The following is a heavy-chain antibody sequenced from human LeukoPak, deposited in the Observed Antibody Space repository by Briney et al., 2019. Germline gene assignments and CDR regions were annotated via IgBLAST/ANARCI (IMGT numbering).Heavy chain of an antibody. J-gene: IGHJ3*02. V-gene: IGHV4-39*01. CDR3: ARRGSMGGSFVGAFDI. D-gene: IGHD1-26*01. Sequence: SQTLSLTCTVSGVSIISYYWSWIRQPPGKGLEWIGSIYYTGRTFYNPSLKRRVTISVDTSKNQFSLKLSSVTVADTAVYYCARRGSMGGSFVGAFDIWGQGTMVTVSS. CDR2: IYYTGRT. CDR1: GVSIISYY.